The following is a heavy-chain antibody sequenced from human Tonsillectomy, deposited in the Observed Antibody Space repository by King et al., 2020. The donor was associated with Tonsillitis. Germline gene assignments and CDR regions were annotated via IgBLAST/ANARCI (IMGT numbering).Heavy chain of an antibody. CDR3: VRALRGSGDY. V-gene: IGHV3-74*02. CDR1: GFTFSSYW. Sequence: VQLVGSGGGLVQPGGSLRLSCAASGFTFSSYWMHWVRQLPGKGLVWVSRINEDGRTTDYADSVKGRFTISRDNAKNTLYLQMNSLRAEDTAVYYCVRALRGSGDYWGQGTLVTVSS. CDR2: INEDGRTT. J-gene: IGHJ4*02. D-gene: IGHD3-10*01.